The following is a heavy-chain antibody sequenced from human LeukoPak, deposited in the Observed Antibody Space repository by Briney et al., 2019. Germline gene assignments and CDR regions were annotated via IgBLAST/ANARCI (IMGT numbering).Heavy chain of an antibody. CDR3: ASPYSSSSEVDCDYYYMDF. Sequence: ASVKVSCKASGGTFSSYAISWVRQAPGQGLEWMGGIIPIFGTANYAQKFQGRVTITADESTSTAYMELSSLRSEDTAVYYCASPYSSSSEVDCDYYYMDFWGKGTTVPVSS. CDR1: GGTFSSYA. CDR2: IIPIFGTA. J-gene: IGHJ6*03. D-gene: IGHD6-6*01. V-gene: IGHV1-69*13.